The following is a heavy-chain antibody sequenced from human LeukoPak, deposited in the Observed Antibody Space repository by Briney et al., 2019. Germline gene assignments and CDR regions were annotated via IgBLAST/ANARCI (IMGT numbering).Heavy chain of an antibody. Sequence: PGGSLRLSCAASGFTFDDYAMHWVRQAPGKGLEWVSGISWNSGSIGYADSVKGRFTISRDNAKNSLYLQMNSLRAEDTALYYCAKDKSGSSWLNDAFDIWGQGTMVTVSS. CDR1: GFTFDDYA. CDR3: AKDKSGSSWLNDAFDI. J-gene: IGHJ3*02. CDR2: ISWNSGSI. D-gene: IGHD6-13*01. V-gene: IGHV3-9*01.